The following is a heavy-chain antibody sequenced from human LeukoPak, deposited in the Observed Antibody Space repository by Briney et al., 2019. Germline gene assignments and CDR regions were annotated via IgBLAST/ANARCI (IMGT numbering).Heavy chain of an antibody. CDR1: GDSISSSY. J-gene: IGHJ6*03. D-gene: IGHD3-9*01. V-gene: IGHV4-59*01. CDR3: ARVYYDILIGYSPNHYYYYMDV. Sequence: SETLSLTCTVSGDSISSSYWSWIRQPPGKGLEWIGYIYYSGSTNYNPSLKSRVTISVDTSKNQFSLKLSSVTAADTAVYYCARVYYDILIGYSPNHYYYYMDVWGKGTTVTVSS. CDR2: IYYSGST.